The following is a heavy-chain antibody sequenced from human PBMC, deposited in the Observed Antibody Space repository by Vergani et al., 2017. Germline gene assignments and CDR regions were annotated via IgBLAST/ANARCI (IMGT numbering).Heavy chain of an antibody. V-gene: IGHV4-59*13. Sequence: QVQLEESGPGLVKPSETLSLTCTVSGRSFNTYYWSWIRQSPVKGLEWIGYIYSTGSTNYNPSLNSRVTMSVDTSKNQFSLKLRSVTAADTAVYFCARAMYRDEASTGYRLEGMDIWGQGTTVTISS. CDR2: IYSTGST. J-gene: IGHJ6*02. D-gene: IGHD3-9*01. CDR1: GRSFNTYY. CDR3: ARAMYRDEASTGYRLEGMDI.